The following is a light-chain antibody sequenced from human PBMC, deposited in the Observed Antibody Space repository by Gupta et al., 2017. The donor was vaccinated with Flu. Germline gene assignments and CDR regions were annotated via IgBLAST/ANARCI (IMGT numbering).Light chain of an antibody. CDR2: GAA. J-gene: IGKJ5*01. CDR3: QQYGCSPRVT. V-gene: IGKV3-20*01. Sequence: EIVLTPSPGTLSLSPGERPTLSCRASQSVSSSYLAWYQQKPCQAPRLLIYGAASRSTGTPDRSFGRCAGTDFTLTISSLEPDDVAVYYCQQYGCSPRVTFGQGTRLEIK. CDR1: QSVSSSY.